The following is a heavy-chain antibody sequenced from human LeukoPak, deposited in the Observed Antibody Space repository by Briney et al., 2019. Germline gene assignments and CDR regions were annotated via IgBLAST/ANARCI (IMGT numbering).Heavy chain of an antibody. CDR1: GGSISNYY. CDR3: ARHEKSSGWYYDY. Sequence: PSETLSLTCTVSGGSISNYYWSWIRQPPGKGLDWIGYIYYSGSHNYNPSLKSRVTISVDTSRNQFSLKLSSVTAADTAVYYCARHEKSSGWYYDYWGQGTLVTVSS. CDR2: IYYSGSH. D-gene: IGHD6-19*01. J-gene: IGHJ4*02. V-gene: IGHV4-59*08.